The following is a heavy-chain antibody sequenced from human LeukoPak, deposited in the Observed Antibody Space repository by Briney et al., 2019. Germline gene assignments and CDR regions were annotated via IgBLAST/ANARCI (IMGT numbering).Heavy chain of an antibody. Sequence: SETLSLTCTVSGGSISSGDYYWRWIRQSPGKGLEWIGYIYYSGSTYYNPSLKSRIIISADTSRNQFSLNLSSVTAADTAVYYCARSLGRGYYYYMDVWGKGTTVTVSS. CDR2: IYYSGST. CDR1: GGSISSGDYY. D-gene: IGHD7-27*01. V-gene: IGHV4-30-4*08. J-gene: IGHJ6*03. CDR3: ARSLGRGYYYYMDV.